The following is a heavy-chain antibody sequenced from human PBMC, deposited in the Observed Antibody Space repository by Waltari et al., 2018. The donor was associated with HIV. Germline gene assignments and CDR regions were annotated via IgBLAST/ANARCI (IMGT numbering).Heavy chain of an antibody. V-gene: IGHV4-34*01. Sequence: QVQLQQWGAGLLKPSETLSLTCAVYGGSFSGYYWSWIRQPPGKGREWIGEINHSGSTNDNPSLKMRVTISVDTSKNQFSLKLSSVTAADTAVYYCARGQDYDFWSGYYYDYWGQGTLVTVSS. CDR1: GGSFSGYY. CDR2: INHSGST. CDR3: ARGQDYDFWSGYYYDY. D-gene: IGHD3-3*01. J-gene: IGHJ4*02.